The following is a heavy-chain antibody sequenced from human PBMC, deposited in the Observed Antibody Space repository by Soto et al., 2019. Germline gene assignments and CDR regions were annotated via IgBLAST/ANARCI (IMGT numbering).Heavy chain of an antibody. D-gene: IGHD1-26*01. CDR3: VIGSYFGENVDY. V-gene: IGHV4-34*01. J-gene: IGHJ4*02. CDR1: GGSFSGYY. CDR2: INHSGST. Sequence: SETLSLTCAVYGGSFSGYYWSWIRQPPGKGLEWIGEINHSGSTNYNPSLKSRVTISVDTSKNQFSLKLSSVTAADTAVYYCVIGSYFGENVDYWGQGALVTVSS.